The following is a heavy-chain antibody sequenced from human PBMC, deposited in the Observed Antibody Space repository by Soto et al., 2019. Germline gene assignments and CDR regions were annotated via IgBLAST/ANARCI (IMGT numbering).Heavy chain of an antibody. D-gene: IGHD3-16*01. CDR2: IRVKAFGGTA. V-gene: IGHV3-49*03. J-gene: IGHJ3*01. CDR3: TREAYVVGGGVFRQDAFDV. CDR1: GFHFGDYS. Sequence: EVQLVESGGGLVLPGRSLRLSCTASGFHFGDYSMGWFRQAPGKGLECVGVIRVKAFGGTAEYAASVKGRFTISRDDSKSIAYLQMNSLETEDTAVYFCTREAYVVGGGVFRQDAFDVWGQGTTVTVS.